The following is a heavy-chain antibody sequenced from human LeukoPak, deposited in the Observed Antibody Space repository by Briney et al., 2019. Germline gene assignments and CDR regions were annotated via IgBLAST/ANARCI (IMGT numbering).Heavy chain of an antibody. Sequence: PGGSLRPSCAASGFTFSSYGMHWVRQAPGKGLEWVAFIRYDGSNKYYADSVKGRFTISRDNSKNTLYLQMNSLRAEDTAVYYCAKDGELTFDYWGQGTLVTVSS. CDR3: AKDGELTFDY. V-gene: IGHV3-30*02. D-gene: IGHD1-26*01. CDR1: GFTFSSYG. CDR2: IRYDGSNK. J-gene: IGHJ4*02.